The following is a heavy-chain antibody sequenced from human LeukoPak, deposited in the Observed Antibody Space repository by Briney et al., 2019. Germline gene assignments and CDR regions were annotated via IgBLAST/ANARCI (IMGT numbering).Heavy chain of an antibody. D-gene: IGHD5-24*01. CDR1: GITFSSHA. Sequence: GGSLRLSCAASGITFSSHAMSWGRQAPGKGLEWVSLISGSGGHTYYGDSVKGRFTISRDNSTNRLYLQMNSVRPEDTAVYYCAKGGAATMRDGYNYYYYYMEVWGRGTTVTVSS. CDR3: AKGGAATMRDGYNYYYYYMEV. V-gene: IGHV3-23*01. J-gene: IGHJ6*03. CDR2: ISGSGGHT.